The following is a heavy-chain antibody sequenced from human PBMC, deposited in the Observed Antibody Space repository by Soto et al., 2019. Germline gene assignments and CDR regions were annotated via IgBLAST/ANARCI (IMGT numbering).Heavy chain of an antibody. CDR2: IYYSGST. CDR1: GGSISSSSYY. Sequence: QLQLQESGPGLVKPSETLSLTCTVSGGSISSSSYYWGWIRQPPGKGLEWIGSIYYSGSTYYNPSRESRVTIAVDTSKNQFSLKLSSVTAADTAVYYCARQGYSGYDSGWFDPWGQGTLVTVSS. D-gene: IGHD5-12*01. V-gene: IGHV4-39*01. J-gene: IGHJ5*02. CDR3: ARQGYSGYDSGWFDP.